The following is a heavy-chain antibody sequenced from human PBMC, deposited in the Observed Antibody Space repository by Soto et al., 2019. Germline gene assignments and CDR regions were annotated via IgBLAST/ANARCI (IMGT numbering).Heavy chain of an antibody. Sequence: QVQLQQWGAGLLKPSETLSLTCAVYGGSFSGYYWSWIRQPPGKGLEWIGEINHSGSTNYNPSLKSRVTRSRDTSKNQFSLKLSSVTAAYTAVYYCAMTRIAAAGTGDYWGQGTLVTFYS. CDR3: AMTRIAAAGTGDY. CDR2: INHSGST. V-gene: IGHV4-34*01. D-gene: IGHD6-13*01. J-gene: IGHJ4*02. CDR1: GGSFSGYY.